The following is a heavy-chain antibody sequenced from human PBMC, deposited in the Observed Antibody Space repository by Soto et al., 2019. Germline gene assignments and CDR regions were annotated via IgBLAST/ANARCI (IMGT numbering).Heavy chain of an antibody. V-gene: IGHV3-33*01. D-gene: IGHD3-3*01. CDR1: GFTFSSYG. Sequence: QVQLVESGGGVVQPGRSLRLSCAASGFTFSSYGMHWVRQAPGKGLEWVAVIWYDGSNKYYADSVKGRFTISRDNSKNTLYLQMNSLRAEDTAVNYCARESVYDFWSGYYYYYYGMDAWGQGTTVTVSS. CDR3: ARESVYDFWSGYYYYYYGMDA. CDR2: IWYDGSNK. J-gene: IGHJ6*02.